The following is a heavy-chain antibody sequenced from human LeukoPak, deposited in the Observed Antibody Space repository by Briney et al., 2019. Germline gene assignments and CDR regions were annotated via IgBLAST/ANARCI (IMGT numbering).Heavy chain of an antibody. CDR1: GGTFSSYV. CDR3: ARVGSDWFMLDY. J-gene: IGHJ4*02. Sequence: ASVKVSCKASGGTFSSYVIGWVRQAPGQGLEWMGRIIPIPGIANYAQKFRGRLTITADESTSTAYMELSSLRSEDTAVYYCARVGSDWFMLDYWGQGTLVSVSS. D-gene: IGHD6-19*01. CDR2: IIPIPGIA. V-gene: IGHV1-69*04.